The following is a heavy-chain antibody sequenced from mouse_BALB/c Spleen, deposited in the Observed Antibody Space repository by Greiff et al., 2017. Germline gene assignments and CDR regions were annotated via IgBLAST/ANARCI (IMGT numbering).Heavy chain of an antibody. CDR2: INPYNDGT. J-gene: IGHJ2*01. CDR1: GYTFTSYV. Sequence: VQLQQSGPELVKPGASVKMSCKASGYTFTSYVMHWVKQKPGQGLEWIGYINPYNDGTKYNEKFKGKATLTSDKSSSTAYMELSSLTSEDSAVYYCARSGFQYYEDYWGQGATLTVSS. V-gene: IGHV1-14*01. CDR3: ARSGFQYYEDY. D-gene: IGHD1-2*01.